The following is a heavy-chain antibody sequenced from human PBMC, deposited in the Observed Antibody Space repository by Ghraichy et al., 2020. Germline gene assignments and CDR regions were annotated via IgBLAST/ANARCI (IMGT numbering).Heavy chain of an antibody. D-gene: IGHD2-2*01. CDR2: IYYSGST. J-gene: IGHJ6*02. V-gene: IGHV4-59*01. Sequence: SETLSLTCTVSGGSISSYYWSWIRQPPGKGLEWIGYIYYSGSTNYNPSLKSRVTISVDTSKNQFSLKLSSVTAADTAVYYCARIVVVPAAMTTTTSVYGMDVWGQGTTVTVSS. CDR3: ARIVVVPAAMTTTTSVYGMDV. CDR1: GGSISSYY.